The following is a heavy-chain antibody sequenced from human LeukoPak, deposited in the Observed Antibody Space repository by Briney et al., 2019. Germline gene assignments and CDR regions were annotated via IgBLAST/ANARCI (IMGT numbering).Heavy chain of an antibody. D-gene: IGHD6-19*01. CDR3: ARGPRQWPPRGWFDP. V-gene: IGHV4-34*01. Sequence: SETLSLTCAVYGGSFSGYYWSWIRQPPGKGLEWIGEINHSGSTNYNPSLKSRVTISVDTSKNQFSLKLSSVTAADTAVYYCARGPRQWPPRGWFDPWGQGTLVTVSS. J-gene: IGHJ5*02. CDR1: GGSFSGYY. CDR2: INHSGST.